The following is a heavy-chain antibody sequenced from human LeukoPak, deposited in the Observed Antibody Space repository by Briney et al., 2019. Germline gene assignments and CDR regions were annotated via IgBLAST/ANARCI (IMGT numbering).Heavy chain of an antibody. D-gene: IGHD1-1*01. J-gene: IGHJ4*02. CDR1: GFTFSSHG. Sequence: NPGGSLRLSCAASGFTFSSHGMSWVRQAPGKGLEWVSTISGSGDYTYYADSVKGRFTISRDNSKNTLYLQMNSLRAEDTAVYYCASGRWNDGIAIWGQGTLVTVSS. CDR2: ISGSGDYT. V-gene: IGHV3-23*01. CDR3: ASGRWNDGIAI.